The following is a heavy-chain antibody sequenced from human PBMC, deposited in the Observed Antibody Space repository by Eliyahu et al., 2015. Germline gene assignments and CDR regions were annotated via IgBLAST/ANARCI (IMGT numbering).Heavy chain of an antibody. V-gene: IGHV3-30*04. J-gene: IGHJ4*02. CDR2: IAYDGSNK. D-gene: IGHD5-24*01. CDR1: GFTFSNYA. CDR3: ARDNTRAGYKHFDY. Sequence: QVQLVESGGGVVQPGXSLRLSCAAXGFTFSNYAMHWVRQAPGKGLEWVAVIAYDGSNKYYADSVKGRFTISRDNSKNTLYLQMNSLRAEDTAVYYCARDNTRAGYKHFDYWGQGTLVTVSS.